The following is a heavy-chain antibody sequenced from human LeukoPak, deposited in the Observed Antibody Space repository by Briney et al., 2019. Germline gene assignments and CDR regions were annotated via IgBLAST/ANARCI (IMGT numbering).Heavy chain of an antibody. J-gene: IGHJ4*02. CDR3: AREMWFGELFYFDY. CDR1: GGSISDYY. D-gene: IGHD3-10*01. Sequence: PSETLSLTCTVSGGSISDYYWTWIRQPPGKGLEWIGYIYYSGSTNYNPSLKSRVTISVDTSKNQFSLKLSSVTAADTAVYYCAREMWFGELFYFDYWGQGTLVTVSS. CDR2: IYYSGST. V-gene: IGHV4-59*01.